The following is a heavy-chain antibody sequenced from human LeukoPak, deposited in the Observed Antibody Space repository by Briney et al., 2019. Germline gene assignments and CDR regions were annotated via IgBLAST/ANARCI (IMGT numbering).Heavy chain of an antibody. J-gene: IGHJ5*02. V-gene: IGHV1-24*01. CDR3: AVVPAATRDLENWFDP. Sequence: ASVKVSCKVSGYTLTELSMYWVRQAPGKGLEWMGGFDPEDGETIYAQKFQGRVTMTEDTSTDTAYMELSSLRSEDTAVYYCAVVPAATRDLENWFDPWGQGTLVTVSS. CDR1: GYTLTELS. D-gene: IGHD2-2*01. CDR2: FDPEDGET.